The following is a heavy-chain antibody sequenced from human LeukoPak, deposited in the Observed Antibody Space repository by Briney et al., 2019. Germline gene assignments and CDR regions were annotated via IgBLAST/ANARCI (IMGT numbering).Heavy chain of an antibody. CDR1: GGTFSSYA. J-gene: IGHJ4*02. D-gene: IGHD6-13*01. Sequence: ASVKVSCKASGGTFSSYAISWVRQAPGQGLEWMGWISAYNGNTNYAQKLQGRVTMTTDTSTSTAYMELRSLRSDDTAVYYCAIRGAVAAAGPPTFDYWGQGTLVTVSS. CDR2: ISAYNGNT. CDR3: AIRGAVAAAGPPTFDY. V-gene: IGHV1-18*01.